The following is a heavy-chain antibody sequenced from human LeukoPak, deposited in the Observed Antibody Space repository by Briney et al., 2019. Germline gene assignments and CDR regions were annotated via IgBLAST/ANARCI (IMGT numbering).Heavy chain of an antibody. V-gene: IGHV3-9*01. J-gene: IGHJ6*02. Sequence: GGSLRLSCAASGFTFDDYAMHWVRQAPGKGLEWVSGISWNSGSIGYADSVKGRFTISRDNAKNSLYLQMNSLRAEDTALYYCAKVVTTLYYYYGMDVWGQGTTVTVSS. CDR3: AKVVTTLYYYYGMDV. CDR2: ISWNSGSI. D-gene: IGHD4-17*01. CDR1: GFTFDDYA.